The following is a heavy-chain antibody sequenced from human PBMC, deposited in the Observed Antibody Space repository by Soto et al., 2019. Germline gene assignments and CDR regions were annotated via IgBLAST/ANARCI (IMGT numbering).Heavy chain of an antibody. CDR2: ISSSSSYI. V-gene: IGHV3-21*01. CDR1: GFTFSSYS. CDR3: ARVGITMVRGVMMPYYYYGRDV. J-gene: IGHJ6*02. Sequence: SLRLSCAASGFTFSSYSMNWVRQAPGKGLEWVSSISSSSSYIYYADSVKGRFTISRDNAKNSLYLQMNSLRAEDTAVYYCARVGITMVRGVMMPYYYYGRDVWGQGTTGSVS. D-gene: IGHD3-10*01.